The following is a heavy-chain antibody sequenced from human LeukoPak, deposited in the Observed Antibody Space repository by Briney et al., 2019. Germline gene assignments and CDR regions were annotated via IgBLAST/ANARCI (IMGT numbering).Heavy chain of an antibody. Sequence: GESLKISCKGSGYSFTNYWIGWVRQMPGKGLEWMGIIYPGDSDTRYSPSFQGQVTISADKSISTAYLQWSSLKASDTAMYYCASFGYSGYDPKEYYFDYWGQGTLVTVSS. J-gene: IGHJ4*02. V-gene: IGHV5-51*01. CDR1: GYSFTNYW. D-gene: IGHD5-12*01. CDR3: ASFGYSGYDPKEYYFDY. CDR2: IYPGDSDT.